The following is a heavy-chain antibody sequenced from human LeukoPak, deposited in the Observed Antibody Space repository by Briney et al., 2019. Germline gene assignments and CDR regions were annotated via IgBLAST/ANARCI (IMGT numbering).Heavy chain of an antibody. CDR2: VSSSRTI. D-gene: IGHD3-22*01. CDR3: ARLQGYDSRTE. Sequence: PGGSLRLSCAASGFSFSTSGMIWVRQAPGKGLEWVSYVSSSRTIYYSDSVKGRFTISRDNAKNSLYLQMSSLRAEDTAVYYCARLQGYDSRTEGGQGTLVTVSS. J-gene: IGHJ1*01. CDR1: GFSFSTSG. V-gene: IGHV3-48*04.